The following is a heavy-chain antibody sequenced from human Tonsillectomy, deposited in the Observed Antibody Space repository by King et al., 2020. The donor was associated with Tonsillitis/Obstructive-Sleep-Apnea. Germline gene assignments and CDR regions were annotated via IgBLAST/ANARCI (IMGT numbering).Heavy chain of an antibody. CDR3: ASLPSXPGTSWYFQX. CDR1: GFTFDDYA. J-gene: IGHJ1*01. D-gene: IGHD1-7*01. Sequence: QLVESGGGLVQPGRSLRLSCAASGFTFDDYAMXWVRQAPGKGLEWVSGISWNSGSIGYADSVKGRFTVSRDNAKNSLYLQMNSLRAEDTALYYCASLPSXPGTSWYFQXWGXGTLVTVSS. CDR2: ISWNSGSI. V-gene: IGHV3-9*01.